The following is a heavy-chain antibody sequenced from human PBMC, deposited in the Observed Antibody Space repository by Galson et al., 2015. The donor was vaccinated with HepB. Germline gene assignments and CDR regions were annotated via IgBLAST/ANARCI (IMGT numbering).Heavy chain of an antibody. CDR2: ISYDGSNK. J-gene: IGHJ5*02. D-gene: IGHD2-8*01. Sequence: SLRLSCAASGFTFSSYAMHWVRQAPGKGLEWVAVISYDGSNKYYADSVKGRFTISRDNSKNTLYLQMNSLRAEDTAVYYCARDYGYCTNGVCYWGWFDPWGQGTLVTVSS. CDR1: GFTFSSYA. V-gene: IGHV3-30-3*01. CDR3: ARDYGYCTNGVCYWGWFDP.